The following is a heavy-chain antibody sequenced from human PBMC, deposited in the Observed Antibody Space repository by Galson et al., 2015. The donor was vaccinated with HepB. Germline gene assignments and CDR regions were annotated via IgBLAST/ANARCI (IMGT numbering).Heavy chain of an antibody. Sequence: SLRLSCAASGFTFSSYGMHWVRQAPGKGLEWVAVIWYDGSNKYYADSVKGRFTISRDNSKNTLYLQMNSLRAEDTAVYYCARGVWFGEFPPPLGFDYWGQGTLVTVSS. CDR1: GFTFSSYG. D-gene: IGHD3-10*01. CDR2: IWYDGSNK. CDR3: ARGVWFGEFPPPLGFDY. J-gene: IGHJ4*02. V-gene: IGHV3-33*01.